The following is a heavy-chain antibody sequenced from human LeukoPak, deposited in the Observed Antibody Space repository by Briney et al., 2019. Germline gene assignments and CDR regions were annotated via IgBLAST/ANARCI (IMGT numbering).Heavy chain of an antibody. D-gene: IGHD3-16*01. CDR1: GFTFSSYG. J-gene: IGHJ4*02. Sequence: GGSLRLSCAASGFTFSSYGMHWVRQAPGKGLEWVAFIRYDGSNKYYADSVKGRFTISRDNSKNTLYLQMNSLRAEDTAVYYCARDLLGGRNYFDYWGQGTLVTVSS. V-gene: IGHV3-30*02. CDR3: ARDLLGGRNYFDY. CDR2: IRYDGSNK.